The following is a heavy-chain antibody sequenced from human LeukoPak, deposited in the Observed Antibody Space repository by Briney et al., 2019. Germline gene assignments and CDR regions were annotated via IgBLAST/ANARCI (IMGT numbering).Heavy chain of an antibody. CDR1: GYTFTGYY. V-gene: IGHV1-2*02. D-gene: IGHD2-15*01. CDR3: ARARSNCSGGSCYSDY. J-gene: IGHJ4*02. Sequence: GASVKVSCKASGYTFTGYYMHWVRQAPGQGLEWMGWINPNSGGTSYAQKFQGRVTMTRDTSISTAYMELSRLRSDDTAVYYCARARSNCSGGSCYSDYWGQGTLVTVSS. CDR2: INPNSGGT.